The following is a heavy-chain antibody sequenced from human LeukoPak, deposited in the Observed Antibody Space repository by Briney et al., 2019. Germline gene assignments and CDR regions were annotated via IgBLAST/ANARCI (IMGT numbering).Heavy chain of an antibody. CDR3: AGGWCQRAECYYYYYMDV. J-gene: IGHJ6*03. Sequence: SETLSLTCTVSGGSISSYYWSWIRQPPGKGLEWIGDIYYSGSTNYNPSLKSRVTISVDTSKNQFSLKLSSATAADKDVYYCAGGWCQRAECYYYYYMDVWGKGTTVTVSS. D-gene: IGHD2-21*01. CDR1: GGSISSYY. V-gene: IGHV4-59*01. CDR2: IYYSGST.